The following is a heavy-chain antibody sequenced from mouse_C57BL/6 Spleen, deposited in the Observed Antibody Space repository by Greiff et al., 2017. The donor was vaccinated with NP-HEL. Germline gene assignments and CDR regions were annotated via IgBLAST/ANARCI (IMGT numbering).Heavy chain of an antibody. CDR2: INPSSGYT. Sequence: VQLQQSGAELARPGASVKMSCKASGYTFTSYTMHWVKQRPGQGLEWIGYINPSSGYTKYNQKFKDKATFTAYKSSSTAYMQLGSLTSEDSAVYYCARCLPYYFDDWGQGTTLTVSS. CDR1: GYTFTSYT. V-gene: IGHV1-4*01. D-gene: IGHD6-1*01. CDR3: ARCLPYYFDD. J-gene: IGHJ2*01.